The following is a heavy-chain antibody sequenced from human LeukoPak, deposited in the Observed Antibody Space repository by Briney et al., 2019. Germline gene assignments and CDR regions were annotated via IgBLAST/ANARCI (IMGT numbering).Heavy chain of an antibody. CDR3: ARGRGYSYEQSYYFDY. D-gene: IGHD5-18*01. Sequence: ASVKVSCKASGGTFSSYAISWVRQAPGQGLEWMGGIIPIFGTANYAQKFRGRVTITADESTSTAYMELSSLRSEDTAVYYCARGRGYSYEQSYYFDYWGQGTLVTVSS. CDR1: GGTFSSYA. V-gene: IGHV1-69*13. J-gene: IGHJ4*02. CDR2: IIPIFGTA.